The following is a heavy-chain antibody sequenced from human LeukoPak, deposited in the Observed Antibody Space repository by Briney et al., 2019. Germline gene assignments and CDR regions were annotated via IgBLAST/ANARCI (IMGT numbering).Heavy chain of an antibody. CDR3: AREICGGDCYPYYYYYMDV. J-gene: IGHJ6*03. CDR2: IKQDGSEK. V-gene: IGHV3-7*01. CDR1: GFTFSSYW. Sequence: PGGSLRLSCAASGFTFSSYWMSWVRQAPGKGLEWVANIKQDGSEKYYVDSVKGRFTISRDNAKNSLYLQMNSLRAEDTAVYYCAREICGGDCYPYYYYYMDVWGKGTTVTVSS. D-gene: IGHD2-21*02.